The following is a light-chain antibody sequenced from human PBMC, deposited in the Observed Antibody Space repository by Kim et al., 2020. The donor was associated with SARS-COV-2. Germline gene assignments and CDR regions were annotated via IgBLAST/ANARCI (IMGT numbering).Light chain of an antibody. CDR3: QRNMRGLT. J-gene: IGKJ4*01. Sequence: EIVMTQSPAILYVSPGERVTLPCRASQTVSSNLAWYQQKPGQAPRLLIFFATTRATGIPARFSPSGSGTEFTLTISSRRSEDFEVYYYQRNMRGLTLAGGTK. CDR2: FAT. CDR1: QTVSSN. V-gene: IGKV3-15*01.